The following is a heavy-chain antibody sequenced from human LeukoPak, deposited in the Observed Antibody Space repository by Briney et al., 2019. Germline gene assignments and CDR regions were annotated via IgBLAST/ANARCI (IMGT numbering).Heavy chain of an antibody. Sequence: PSETLSLTCAVYGGSFSGYYWSWIRQPPGKGLEWIGEINHSGSTNYNPSLKSRVTIPVDTSKNQFSLKLSSVTAADTAVYYCARFDYGDGCRYFDYWGQGTLVTVSS. J-gene: IGHJ4*02. D-gene: IGHD4-17*01. CDR1: GGSFSGYY. CDR3: ARFDYGDGCRYFDY. CDR2: INHSGST. V-gene: IGHV4-34*01.